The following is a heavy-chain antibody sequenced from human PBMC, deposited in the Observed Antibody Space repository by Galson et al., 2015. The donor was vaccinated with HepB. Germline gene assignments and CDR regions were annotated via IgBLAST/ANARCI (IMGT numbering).Heavy chain of an antibody. V-gene: IGHV3-74*01. CDR1: GFTFSNFW. CDR2: INIDGSST. J-gene: IGHJ3*01. Sequence: SLRLSCAASGFTFSNFWMNWVRQAPGKGPVWVSRINIDGSSTTHGDSVRGRFTISRDNAKNTLYLQMNSLRAEDTAVYYCARGHSGLRVWGQGTMVTVSS. CDR3: ARGHSGLRV. D-gene: IGHD5-12*01.